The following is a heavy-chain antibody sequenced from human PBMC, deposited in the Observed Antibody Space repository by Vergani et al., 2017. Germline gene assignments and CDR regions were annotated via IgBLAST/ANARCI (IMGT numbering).Heavy chain of an antibody. D-gene: IGHD2-8*01. Sequence: EVQLVESGGGLVKPGGSLRLSCAASGFSFSSYSMNWVRQAPGQGLEWVASISGSSSYVFYRDSVEGRFTITRDNAQKSVYLQMNSLRAEDTAMYFCARGLWDCTHIRCSPPSYWGQGTQVTVSS. CDR3: ARGLWDCTHIRCSPPSY. J-gene: IGHJ4*02. CDR1: GFSFSSYS. V-gene: IGHV3-21*02. CDR2: ISGSSSYV.